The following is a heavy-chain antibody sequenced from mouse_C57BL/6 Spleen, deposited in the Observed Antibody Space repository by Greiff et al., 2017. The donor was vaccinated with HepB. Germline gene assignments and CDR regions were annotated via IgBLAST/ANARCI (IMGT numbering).Heavy chain of an antibody. Sequence: QVQLQQSGPGLVAPSQSLSITCTVSGFSLTSYGVHWVRQPPGKGLEWLVVIWSDGSTTYNSALKSRLSISKDNSKSQVFLKMNSLQTDDTAMYYCARHEAPYYGYDDYAMDYWGQGTSVTVSS. CDR3: ARHEAPYYGYDDYAMDY. CDR1: GFSLTSYG. V-gene: IGHV2-6-1*01. D-gene: IGHD2-9*01. CDR2: IWSDGST. J-gene: IGHJ4*01.